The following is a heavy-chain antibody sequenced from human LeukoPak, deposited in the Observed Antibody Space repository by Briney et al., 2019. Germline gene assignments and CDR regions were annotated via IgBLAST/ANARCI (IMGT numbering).Heavy chain of an antibody. J-gene: IGHJ4*02. D-gene: IGHD5-18*01. CDR3: ARSLRGYRFATDY. CDR2: IYYSGST. V-gene: IGHV4-59*08. CDR1: GDSINSYY. Sequence: PSETLSLTCTVSGDSINSYYWSWIRQPPGKGLEWIGYIYYSGSTKYNPSIKSRVTISVDTPKNQFSLKLSSVTTADTAVYYCARSLRGYRFATDYWGQGTLVTVSS.